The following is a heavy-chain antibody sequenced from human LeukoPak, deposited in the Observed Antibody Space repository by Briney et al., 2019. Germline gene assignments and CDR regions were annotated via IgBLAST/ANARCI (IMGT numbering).Heavy chain of an antibody. Sequence: SEILSLTCTVSGDSISGSSSYWGWIRQPPGKGLEWIGSVYYSGSTYYNLSLESRVTISIDTSKNQFSLKLSSVTAADTAVYYCAREGSAFDIWGQGTMVTVSS. J-gene: IGHJ3*02. V-gene: IGHV4-39*07. CDR3: AREGSAFDI. CDR1: GDSISGSSSY. CDR2: VYYSGST.